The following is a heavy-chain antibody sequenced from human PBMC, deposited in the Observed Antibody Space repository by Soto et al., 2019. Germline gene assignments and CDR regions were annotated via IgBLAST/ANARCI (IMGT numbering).Heavy chain of an antibody. V-gene: IGHV1-69*02. CDR3: ARFGDYGDYDRHAFDI. CDR2: IIPILGIA. CDR1: GGTFSSYT. Sequence: QVQLVQSGAEVQKPGSSVKVSCKASGGTFSSYTISWVRQAPGQGLEWMGRIIPILGIANYAQKFQGRVTITADKSTSTAYMELSSLRSEDTAVYYCARFGDYGDYDRHAFDIWGQGTMVTVSS. J-gene: IGHJ3*02. D-gene: IGHD4-17*01.